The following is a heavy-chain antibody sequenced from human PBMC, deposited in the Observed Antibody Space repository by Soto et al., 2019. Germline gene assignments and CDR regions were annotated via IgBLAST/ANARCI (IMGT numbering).Heavy chain of an antibody. CDR2: ISSDGSNK. V-gene: IGHV3-30*18. D-gene: IGHD6-13*01. CDR1: GFTFSNYG. J-gene: IGHJ4*02. CDR3: AKGYSSSWLGYFDY. Sequence: QVQLVESGGGVVQPGRSLRLSCAASGFTFSNYGIHWVRQAPGKGLEWVAVISSDGSNKYFADSVKGRFSISRDNSRNTLYLQMNSVRAEDSAVFYCAKGYSSSWLGYFDYWGQGALVTVPS.